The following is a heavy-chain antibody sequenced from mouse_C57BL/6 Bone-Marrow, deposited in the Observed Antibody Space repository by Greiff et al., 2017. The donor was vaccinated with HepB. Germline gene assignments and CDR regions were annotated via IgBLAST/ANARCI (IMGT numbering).Heavy chain of an antibody. V-gene: IGHV14-3*01. Sequence: EVQLMESVAELVRPGASVKLSCTASGFTIKNTYMHWVKQRLEQGLVWIGRIDPANGNTKYTPKFQDKATITADTSTNTAYLQLSSLTSEDTANYYCARDITAEGEFACWGKGTLVTVSA. D-gene: IGHD1-1*01. CDR3: ARDITAEGEFAC. CDR1: GFTIKNTY. CDR2: IDPANGNT. J-gene: IGHJ3*01.